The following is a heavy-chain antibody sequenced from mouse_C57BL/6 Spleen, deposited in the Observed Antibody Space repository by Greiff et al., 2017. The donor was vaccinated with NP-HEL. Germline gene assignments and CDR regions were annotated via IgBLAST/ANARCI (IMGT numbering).Heavy chain of an antibody. CDR3: ASITTVVDYAMDY. CDR1: GFSLTSYG. J-gene: IGHJ4*01. V-gene: IGHV2-2*01. CDR2: IWSGGST. Sequence: VQLQQSGPGLVQPSQSLSITCTVSGFSLTSYGVHWVRQSPGKGLEWLGVIWSGGSTDYNAAFISRLSISKDNSKSQVFFKMNSLQADDTAIYYCASITTVVDYAMDYWGQGTSVTVSS. D-gene: IGHD1-1*01.